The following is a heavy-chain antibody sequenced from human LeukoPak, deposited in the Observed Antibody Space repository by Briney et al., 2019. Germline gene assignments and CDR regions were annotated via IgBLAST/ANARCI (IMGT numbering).Heavy chain of an antibody. J-gene: IGHJ4*02. D-gene: IGHD6-19*01. CDR3: ARDQGSGWYSMGY. Sequence: PGGSLRLSCAASGFTFSSYWLSWVRQAPGKGLEWVSVISGSGGRTYYADSVKGRFTISRDNSKNTLYLQMHSLRAEDTALYYCARDQGSGWYSMGYWGQGTLVTVSS. V-gene: IGHV3-23*01. CDR2: ISGSGGRT. CDR1: GFTFSSYW.